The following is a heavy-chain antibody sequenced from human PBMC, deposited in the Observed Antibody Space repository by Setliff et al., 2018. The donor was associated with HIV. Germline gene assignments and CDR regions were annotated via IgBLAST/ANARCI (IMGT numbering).Heavy chain of an antibody. CDR1: GGAFSGYY. Sequence: SETLSLTCAVYGGAFSGYYWSWIRQSPGKGLEWIGEINHGGRTNYNPSLKSRVTISVDMSQNQFSLKLSSVTAADTAIYYCARHGRYSGSYLHYFDYWGQGTLVTVSS. CDR2: INHGGRT. J-gene: IGHJ4*02. D-gene: IGHD1-26*01. CDR3: ARHGRYSGSYLHYFDY. V-gene: IGHV4-34*01.